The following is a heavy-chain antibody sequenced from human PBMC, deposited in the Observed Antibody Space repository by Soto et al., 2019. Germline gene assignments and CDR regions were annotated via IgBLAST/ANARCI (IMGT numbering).Heavy chain of an antibody. Sequence: SETLSLTCAVSGVSISSSNWWSWVRQPPGKGLEWIGEIYHSGSTNYNPSLKSRVTISVDKSKNQFSLKLSSVTAADTAVYYCARGGDGYNLNWFDPWGQGTLVTVSS. V-gene: IGHV4-4*02. J-gene: IGHJ5*02. CDR3: ARGGDGYNLNWFDP. CDR1: GVSISSSNW. D-gene: IGHD5-12*01. CDR2: IYHSGST.